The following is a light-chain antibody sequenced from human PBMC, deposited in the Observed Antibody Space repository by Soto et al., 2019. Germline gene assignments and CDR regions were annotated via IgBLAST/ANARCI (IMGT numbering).Light chain of an antibody. CDR2: DVS. CDR3: CSYAGSYTL. J-gene: IGLJ2*01. CDR1: SSDVGGYNY. V-gene: IGLV2-11*01. Sequence: QSALTQPRSVSGSPGQSVTISCTGTSSDVGGYNYVSWYQQHPDKAPELLIYDVSQRPSGVPDRFSGSKSGNTASLTISGLQAEDEADYYCCSYAGSYTLFGGGTQLTVL.